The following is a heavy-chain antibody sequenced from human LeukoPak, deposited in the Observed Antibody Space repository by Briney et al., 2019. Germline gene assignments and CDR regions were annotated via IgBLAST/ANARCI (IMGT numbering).Heavy chain of an antibody. V-gene: IGHV1-69*13. CDR2: IIPIFGTA. CDR3: ARGEDRGSGSYPDY. Sequence: ASVKVSCKPSGGTFSSYAISWVRQAPGQGRERMGGIIPIFGTANYAQKFQGRVTITADESTSTAYMELSSLRSEDTAVYYCARGEDRGSGSYPDYWGQGTLVTVSS. J-gene: IGHJ4*02. D-gene: IGHD1-26*01. CDR1: GGTFSSYA.